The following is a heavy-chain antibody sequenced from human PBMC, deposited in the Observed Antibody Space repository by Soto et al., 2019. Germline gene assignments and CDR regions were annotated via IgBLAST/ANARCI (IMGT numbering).Heavy chain of an antibody. CDR3: ARGSIVVVPAAMSDYYYYMDV. CDR2: INPNSGGT. CDR1: GYTFTGYY. J-gene: IGHJ6*03. D-gene: IGHD2-2*01. Sequence: ASVKVSCKASGYTFTGYYMHWVRQAPGQGLEWMGWINPNSGGTNYAQKFQGWVTMTRDTSISTAYMELSRLRSDDTAVYYCARGSIVVVPAAMSDYYYYMDVWGKGTMVTVSS. V-gene: IGHV1-2*04.